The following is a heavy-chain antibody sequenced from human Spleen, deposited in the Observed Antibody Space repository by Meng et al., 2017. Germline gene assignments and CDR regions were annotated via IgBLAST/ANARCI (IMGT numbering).Heavy chain of an antibody. J-gene: IGHJ4*02. D-gene: IGHD4-11*01. V-gene: IGHV4-34*01. Sequence: VQLQQWGAGLLKPSETLSLACVVSGGSFSDYYWSWIRQPPGKGLECIGEINHSGSTNYNPSLESRATISVDTSQNNLSLKLSSVTAADSAVYYCARGPTTMAHDFDYWGQGTLVTVSS. CDR2: INHSGST. CDR3: ARGPTTMAHDFDY. CDR1: GGSFSDYY.